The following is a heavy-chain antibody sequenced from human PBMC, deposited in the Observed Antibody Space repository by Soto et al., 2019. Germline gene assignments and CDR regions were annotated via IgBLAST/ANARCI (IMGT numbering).Heavy chain of an antibody. CDR2: INSDGTNT. D-gene: IGHD6-13*01. J-gene: IGHJ3*02. V-gene: IGHV3-74*01. CDR3: ARGYSSTWHNAFDI. CDR1: GFTFSNYW. Sequence: GGSLRLSCAASGFTFSNYWMHWVRQAPGKGLVWVSRINSDGTNTIYADSVKGRCTISRDNAKNTLSLQMNSLRAEDTAVYYCARGYSSTWHNAFDIWGQGTTVTVSS.